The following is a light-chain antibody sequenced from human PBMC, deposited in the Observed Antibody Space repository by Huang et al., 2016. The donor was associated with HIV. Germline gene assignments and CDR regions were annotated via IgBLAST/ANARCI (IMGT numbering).Light chain of an antibody. CDR1: QGISNY. CDR3: QNYYSVPYT. V-gene: IGKV1-27*01. CDR2: GAS. Sequence: DIQMTQSPSSLSISVGDRVTITCRASQGISNYLAWYQQKPGKVPKRLIYGASTLQSVVPSRFSGSGSGTDFTLTISSLQPEDVATYYCQNYYSVPYTFGQGTKLEIK. J-gene: IGKJ2*01.